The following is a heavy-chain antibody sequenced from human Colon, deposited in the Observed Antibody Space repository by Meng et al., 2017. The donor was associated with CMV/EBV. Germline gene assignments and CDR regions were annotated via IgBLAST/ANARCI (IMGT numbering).Heavy chain of an antibody. Sequence: GESLKISCQASGFIFSDYVMSWVRQAPGKGLEWVASISGAGGNTNYADSVKGRFTISRAKSKNTLYLQMNTLRPEDTAVYYCVKDTRGNNGKWYFGGLDYWGQGTLVTVSS. CDR3: VKDTRGNNGKWYFGGLDY. CDR2: ISGAGGNT. CDR1: GFIFSDYV. J-gene: IGHJ4*02. D-gene: IGHD2-15*01. V-gene: IGHV3-23*01.